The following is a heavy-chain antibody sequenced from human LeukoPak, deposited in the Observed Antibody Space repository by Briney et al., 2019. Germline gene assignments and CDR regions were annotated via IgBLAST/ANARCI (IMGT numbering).Heavy chain of an antibody. CDR1: GGSISSGDYY. CDR3: ARDSGSRLPFDY. Sequence: SETLSLTCTVSGGSISSGDYYWSWIRQPPGKGLEWIGYIYYSGSTYYNPSLKSRVTISVDTSKNQFSQKLSSVTAADTAVYYCARDSGSRLPFDYWGQGTLVTVSS. J-gene: IGHJ4*02. V-gene: IGHV4-30-4*08. CDR2: IYYSGST. D-gene: IGHD1-26*01.